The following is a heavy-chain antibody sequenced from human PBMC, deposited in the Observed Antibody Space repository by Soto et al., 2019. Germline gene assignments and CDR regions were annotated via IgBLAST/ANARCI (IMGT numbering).Heavy chain of an antibody. CDR2: ICSDGSNT. CDR3: ARGARGFFYMDV. J-gene: IGHJ6*03. Sequence: GGSLRLSCAASGFTFNNYGMHWVRQGPGKGLEWVSRICSDGSNTNYADSVKGRFTISRDNAKNTVYLQMNSLRAEDTAVYYCARGARGFFYMDVWGKGTTVTV. V-gene: IGHV3-74*01. D-gene: IGHD3-10*01. CDR1: GFTFNNYG.